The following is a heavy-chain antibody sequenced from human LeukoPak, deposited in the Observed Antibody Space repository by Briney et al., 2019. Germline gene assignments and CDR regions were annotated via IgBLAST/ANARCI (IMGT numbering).Heavy chain of an antibody. CDR1: GYTFTGYY. V-gene: IGHV1-2*02. Sequence: ASVKVSCKASGYTFTGYYMHWVRQAPGQGLEWMGWINPNSGGTNYAQKFQGRVTMTRDTSISTAYMELSRLRSDDTAVYYCAGGSSGWYFDFVYWGEGTLVTVSS. CDR3: AGGSSGWYFDFVY. J-gene: IGHJ4*02. CDR2: INPNSGGT. D-gene: IGHD6-19*01.